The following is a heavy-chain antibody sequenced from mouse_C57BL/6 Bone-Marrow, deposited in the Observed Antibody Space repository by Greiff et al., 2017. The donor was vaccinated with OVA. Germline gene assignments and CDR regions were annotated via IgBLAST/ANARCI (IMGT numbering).Heavy chain of an antibody. CDR3: TRDLTTVVSYWYFDV. CDR1: GFTFSSYA. D-gene: IGHD1-1*01. V-gene: IGHV5-9-1*02. CDR2: ISSGGDYI. J-gene: IGHJ1*03. Sequence: EVQLVESGEGLVKPGGSLKLSCAASGFTFSSYAMSWVRQTPEKRLEWVAYISSGGDYIYYADTVKGRFTISRDNARNTLYLQMSSLKSEDTAMYYCTRDLTTVVSYWYFDVWGTGTTVTVSS.